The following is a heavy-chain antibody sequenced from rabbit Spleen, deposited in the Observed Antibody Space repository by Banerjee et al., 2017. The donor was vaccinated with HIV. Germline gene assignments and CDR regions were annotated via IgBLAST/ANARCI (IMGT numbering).Heavy chain of an antibody. V-gene: IGHV1S40*01. CDR2: IDTGSRDFT. CDR3: ARWASSDGYFDL. D-gene: IGHD1-1*01. J-gene: IGHJ4*01. CDR1: GFDFSAYTF. Sequence: LVEYGGDLVQPGASLTLTCTASGFDFSAYTFMCWVRQAPGKGLEWIACIDTGSRDFTYYASWAKGRFTISKTSSTAVALQMTSLTAADTATYFCARWASSDGYFDLWGPGTLVTVS.